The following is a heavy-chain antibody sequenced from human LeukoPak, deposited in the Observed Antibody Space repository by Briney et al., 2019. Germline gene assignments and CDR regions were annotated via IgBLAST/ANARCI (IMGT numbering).Heavy chain of an antibody. D-gene: IGHD5-18*01. Sequence: SETLSLTCSVSGDSITSRNWWTWVRQTPEKGLEWIGEIYHTGSTNYNPSVEGRVTISIDKSKNQFSLMLNSVTAADTAVYYCARGEPIDDTVMWVWDDAFDIWGQGTMVTVSS. CDR3: ARGEPIDDTVMWVWDDAFDI. CDR1: GDSITSRNW. V-gene: IGHV4-4*02. CDR2: IYHTGST. J-gene: IGHJ3*02.